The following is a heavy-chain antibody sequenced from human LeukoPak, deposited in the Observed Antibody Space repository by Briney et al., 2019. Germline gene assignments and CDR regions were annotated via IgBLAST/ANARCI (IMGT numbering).Heavy chain of an antibody. D-gene: IGHD6-19*01. CDR3: ARDSRVSGWSLFDY. CDR2: IYYSGST. Sequence: SETLSLTCAVSGGSISTSIYYWGWIRQPPGKGLEWIGNIYYSGSTYYNPSLKSRVTISLDTSKNQFSLELSSVTAADTAVYYCARDSRVSGWSLFDYWGQGTLVTVSS. V-gene: IGHV4-39*07. CDR1: GGSISTSIYY. J-gene: IGHJ4*02.